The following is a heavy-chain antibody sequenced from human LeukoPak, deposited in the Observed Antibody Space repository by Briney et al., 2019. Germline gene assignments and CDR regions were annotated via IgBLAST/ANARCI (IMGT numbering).Heavy chain of an antibody. Sequence: SSETLSLTCAVYGGSFRGYYWSWIRQPPGKGLEWIGEINHSGSTNYNPSLKSRVTISVDTSKNQFSLKLSSVTAADTAVYYCARGATVTVYYFDYWGQGTLVTVSS. J-gene: IGHJ4*02. CDR1: GGSFRGYY. CDR3: ARGATVTVYYFDY. V-gene: IGHV4-34*01. D-gene: IGHD4-17*01. CDR2: INHSGST.